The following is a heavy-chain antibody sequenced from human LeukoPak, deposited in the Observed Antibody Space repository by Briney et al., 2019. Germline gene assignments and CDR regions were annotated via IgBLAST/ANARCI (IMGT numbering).Heavy chain of an antibody. CDR2: INPSGGST. V-gene: IGHV1-46*03. J-gene: IGHJ3*02. D-gene: IGHD2-21*02. CDR1: GYTFTSYY. Sequence: ASVKVSCKASGYTFTSYYMHWVRQAPGQGLEWMGIINPSGGSTSYAQKFQGRVTMTRDTSTSTVYMELSGLRSEDTAVYYCARILQPSWTHDVFDTWGQGTMVTVSS. CDR3: ARILQPSWTHDVFDT.